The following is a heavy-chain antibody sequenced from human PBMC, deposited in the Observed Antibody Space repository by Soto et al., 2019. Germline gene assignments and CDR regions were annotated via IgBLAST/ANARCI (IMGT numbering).Heavy chain of an antibody. CDR3: AKAPWNLAHTHYFHF. D-gene: IGHD1-1*01. V-gene: IGHV3-30-3*01. CDR1: GFIFSSYA. Sequence: QVQLVESGGGVVQPGRSLRLSCAASGFIFSSYAMHWVRQAPGKGLEWVAVISSDGSNRYYADSVGGRFTISRDNSENTVYLHMSSLTGDDTAVFYCAKAPWNLAHTHYFHFRGQGTLVTVSS. CDR2: ISSDGSNR. J-gene: IGHJ4*02.